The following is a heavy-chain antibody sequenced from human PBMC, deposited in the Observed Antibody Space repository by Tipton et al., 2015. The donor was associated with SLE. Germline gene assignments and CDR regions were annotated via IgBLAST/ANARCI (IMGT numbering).Heavy chain of an antibody. D-gene: IGHD1-26*01. Sequence: LRLSCTVSGASISSGIYYWSWIRQPAGKGLEWIGHISSSGSATYNPSLKTRVTMSVDTSKNLFSLRLSSLTAADTAVYYCAVGGWELRWGQGTLVTVSS. CDR2: ISSSGSA. J-gene: IGHJ4*02. CDR1: GASISSGIYY. CDR3: AVGGWELR. V-gene: IGHV4-61*09.